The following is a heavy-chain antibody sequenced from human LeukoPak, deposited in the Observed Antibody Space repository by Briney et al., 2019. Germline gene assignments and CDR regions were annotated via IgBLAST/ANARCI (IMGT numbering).Heavy chain of an antibody. V-gene: IGHV4-59*01. D-gene: IGHD2-2*01. CDR1: GGSISSYY. CDR2: IYYSGST. Sequence: SETLSLTCTVSGGSISSYYWSWLRQPPGKGLEWIGYIYYSGSTNYNPSLKSRVTISVDTSKNQFSLKLSSVTAADTAVYYCARGRGDIVVVPAASAAFDMWGQGTTVTVSS. J-gene: IGHJ3*02. CDR3: ARGRGDIVVVPAASAAFDM.